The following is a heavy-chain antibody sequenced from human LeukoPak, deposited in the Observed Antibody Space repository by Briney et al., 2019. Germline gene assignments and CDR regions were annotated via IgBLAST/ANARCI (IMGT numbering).Heavy chain of an antibody. V-gene: IGHV4-59*01. CDR3: ARVGDWNDLVY. D-gene: IGHD1-1*01. CDR2: ILYSGSTT. CDR1: GGSISPYD. Sequence: SETLSLTCTVSGGSISPYDWSWIRQTPGKGLEWIGYILYSGSTTNYNPSLKSRVTISVDTYNTQFSMKLSSVTAADTAVYYCARVGDWNDLVYWGQGALVTVSS. J-gene: IGHJ4*02.